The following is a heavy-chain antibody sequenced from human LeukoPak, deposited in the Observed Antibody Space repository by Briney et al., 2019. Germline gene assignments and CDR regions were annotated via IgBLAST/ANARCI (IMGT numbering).Heavy chain of an antibody. J-gene: IGHJ4*02. CDR3: ARLFTYYYGSGSEGYFDY. Sequence: GESLKISCKGSGYSFANYWIGLVRQRPGKGLEWMGIIYPGDSYARYSASFQGQVTISADKPITTAYLQWSSLKASDTAMYYCARLFTYYYGSGSEGYFDYWGQGTLVTVSS. V-gene: IGHV5-51*04. CDR2: IYPGDSYA. CDR1: GYSFANYW. D-gene: IGHD3-10*01.